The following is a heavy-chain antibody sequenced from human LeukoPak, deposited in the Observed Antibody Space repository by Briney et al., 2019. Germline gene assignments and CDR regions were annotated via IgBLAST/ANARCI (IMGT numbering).Heavy chain of an antibody. Sequence: ASVKVSCKASGYTFTSYGISWVRQAPGQGLEWMGWISAYNGNSNYAQKLQGRVTMTTDTSTSTAYMELGSLRSDDTAVYYCARLPSSSSWYYYYYMDVWGKGTTVTVSS. CDR3: ARLPSSSSWYYYYYMDV. CDR1: GYTFTSYG. D-gene: IGHD6-13*01. CDR2: ISAYNGNS. V-gene: IGHV1-18*01. J-gene: IGHJ6*03.